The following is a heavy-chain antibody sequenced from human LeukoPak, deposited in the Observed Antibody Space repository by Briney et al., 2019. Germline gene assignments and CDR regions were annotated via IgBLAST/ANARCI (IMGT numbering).Heavy chain of an antibody. J-gene: IGHJ1*01. CDR2: IYYRGST. Sequence: PGGSLRLSCAASGFTVSSNYVSWVRQPPGKGLEWIGYIYYRGSTNYNPSLKSRVTISVDTSKNQFSLRLSSVTAADTAVYYCAGNSWYTYFQHWGQGTLVTVSS. CDR1: GFTVSSNY. D-gene: IGHD6-13*01. V-gene: IGHV4-59*08. CDR3: AGNSWYTYFQH.